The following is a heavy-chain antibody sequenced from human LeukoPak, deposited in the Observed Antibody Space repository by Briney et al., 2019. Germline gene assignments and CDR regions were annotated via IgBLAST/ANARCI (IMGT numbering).Heavy chain of an antibody. Sequence: SETLSLTCTVSGGSISSHYWSWIRQPPGKGLEWIGYIYYSGSTNYNPSLKSRVTISVDTSKNQFSLKLSSVTAADTAVYYCARDGDYCSGGSCDSGIDPWGQGTLVNVSS. J-gene: IGHJ5*02. CDR1: GGSISSHY. V-gene: IGHV4-59*11. CDR3: ARDGDYCSGGSCDSGIDP. CDR2: IYYSGST. D-gene: IGHD2-15*01.